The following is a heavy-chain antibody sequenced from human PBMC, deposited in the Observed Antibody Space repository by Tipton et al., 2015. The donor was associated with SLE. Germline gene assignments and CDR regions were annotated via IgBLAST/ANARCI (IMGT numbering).Heavy chain of an antibody. Sequence: QLVQSGAEVKKPGASVKVSCKASGYTFTSYYMHWVRQAPGQGLEWMGIINPSGGSTSYAQKFQGRVTMTRDTSTSTVYMELSSLRSEDTAVYYCARAGGIAVAGTHDAFDIWGQGTMVTVSS. CDR3: ARAGGIAVAGTHDAFDI. D-gene: IGHD6-19*01. CDR2: INPSGGST. J-gene: IGHJ3*02. V-gene: IGHV1-46*01. CDR1: GYTFTSYY.